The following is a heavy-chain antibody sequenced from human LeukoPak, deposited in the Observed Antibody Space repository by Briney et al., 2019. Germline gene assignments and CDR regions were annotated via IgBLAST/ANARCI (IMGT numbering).Heavy chain of an antibody. CDR2: MWSDGTKK. Sequence: GGSLRLSCAASGFTFSHYGMHWVRQAPGKGLEWVAVMWSDGTKKYYADSVKGRFTISRDNSKNTLYLQMNSLRAEDTAVYYCAKVWFGELRFDYWGQGTLVTVSS. CDR3: AKVWFGELRFDY. J-gene: IGHJ4*02. CDR1: GFTFSHYG. V-gene: IGHV3-30*02. D-gene: IGHD3-10*01.